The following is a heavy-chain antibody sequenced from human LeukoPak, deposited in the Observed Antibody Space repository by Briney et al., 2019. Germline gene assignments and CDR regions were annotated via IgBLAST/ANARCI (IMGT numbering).Heavy chain of an antibody. V-gene: IGHV4-34*01. J-gene: IGHJ4*02. CDR2: INHSGST. CDR3: ARDPLFYIDY. CDR1: GGSFSGYY. Sequence: PSETLSLTCAAYGGSFSGYYWSWIRQPPGKGLEWIGEINHSGSTNYNPSLKSRVTISVDTSKNQFSLKLSSVTAADTAVYYCARDPLFYIDYWGQGTLVTVSS.